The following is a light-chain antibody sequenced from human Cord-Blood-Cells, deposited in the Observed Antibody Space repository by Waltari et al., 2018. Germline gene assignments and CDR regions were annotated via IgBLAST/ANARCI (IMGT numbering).Light chain of an antibody. CDR3: SSYTSSSTLGGV. Sequence: QSALTQPASVSGSPGQSITISCTGTSSDVGGYNYVSWYQQHPGKAPKLMIYDVSNRPPGVSNRFSGSKSGNTASLTSSGLQAEDEADYYCSSYTSSSTLGGVFGGGTKLTVL. CDR1: SSDVGGYNY. V-gene: IGLV2-14*01. CDR2: DVS. J-gene: IGLJ3*02.